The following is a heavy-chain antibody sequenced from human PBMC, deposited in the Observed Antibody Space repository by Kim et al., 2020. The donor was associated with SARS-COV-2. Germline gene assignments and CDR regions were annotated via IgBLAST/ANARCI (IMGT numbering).Heavy chain of an antibody. CDR1: GFTFSVA. Sequence: GGSLRLSCAASGFTFSVAMSWVRQAPGKGLEWVSSISGSGDGTFYADSVKGRFTISRDNSKNTLFLQMISLRADDTAVYYCVEGPRPTAPPVYWGQGALVTVSS. CDR2: ISGSGDGT. J-gene: IGHJ4*02. CDR3: VEGPRPTAPPVY. V-gene: IGHV3-23*01. D-gene: IGHD2-21*02.